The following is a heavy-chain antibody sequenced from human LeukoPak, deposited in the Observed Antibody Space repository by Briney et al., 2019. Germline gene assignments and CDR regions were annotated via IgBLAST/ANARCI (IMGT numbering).Heavy chain of an antibody. D-gene: IGHD3-10*01. CDR3: ARESYYGSGSYYKAFDY. V-gene: IGHV1-18*04. Sequence: GASVKVSCKASGYTFTGYYMHWVRQAPGQGLEWMGWISAYNGNTNYAQKLQGRVTMTTDTSTSTAYMELRSLRSDDTAVYYCARESYYGSGSYYKAFDYWGQGTLVTVSS. CDR1: GYTFTGYY. J-gene: IGHJ4*02. CDR2: ISAYNGNT.